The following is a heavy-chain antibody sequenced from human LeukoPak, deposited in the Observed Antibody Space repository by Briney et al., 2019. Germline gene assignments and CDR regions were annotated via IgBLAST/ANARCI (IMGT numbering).Heavy chain of an antibody. CDR2: IYKSGSP. J-gene: IGHJ4*02. CDR1: GASISDTHW. D-gene: IGHD2-2*01. V-gene: IGHV4/OR15-8*01. Sequence: SETLSLTCDVSGASISDTHWWSWVRQPPGKGLEWIGEIYKSGSPNYNPSLRSRVAISEDKFKNQFSLKLTSVTAADTAVYYCTSDPHTSNQPDYWGQGTLVTVSS. CDR3: TSDPHTSNQPDY.